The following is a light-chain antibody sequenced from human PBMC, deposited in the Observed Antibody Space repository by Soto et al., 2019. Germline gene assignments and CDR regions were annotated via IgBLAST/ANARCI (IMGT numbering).Light chain of an antibody. CDR3: MQATQFPRT. J-gene: IGKJ1*01. V-gene: IGKV2-24*01. Sequence: DIVMTQTPLSLPVTLGQPASISCTSSQSLVHHNGNTYLSWLLQRPGQPPRLLIYKISNRVSGVPGRFNGSGAGTDFTLKISRVEAEDVGVYYCMQATQFPRTFGHGTKVEIK. CDR2: KIS. CDR1: QSLVHHNGNTY.